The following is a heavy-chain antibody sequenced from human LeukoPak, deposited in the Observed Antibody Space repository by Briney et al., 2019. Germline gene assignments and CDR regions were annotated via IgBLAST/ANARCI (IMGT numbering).Heavy chain of an antibody. CDR2: IYHSGST. CDR1: GGSISSGDYY. CDR3: ARALQYQLPSHFDY. V-gene: IGHV4-30-4*01. J-gene: IGHJ4*02. Sequence: SETLSLTCTVSGGSISSGDYYWSWIRQPPGKGLEWIGYIYHSGSTYYNPSLKSRVTISVDTSKNQFSLKLSSVTAADTAVYYCARALQYQLPSHFDYWGQGTLVTVSS. D-gene: IGHD2-2*01.